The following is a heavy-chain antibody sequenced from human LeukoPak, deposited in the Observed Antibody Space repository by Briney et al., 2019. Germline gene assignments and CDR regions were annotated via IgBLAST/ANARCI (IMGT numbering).Heavy chain of an antibody. D-gene: IGHD3-3*01. CDR1: GFTFSIYN. CDR2: IGHNGNDK. V-gene: IGHV3-30*02. CDR3: ARVSSGLRFLEWLLSWFDP. Sequence: GGSLRLSCAASGFTFSIYNMHWVRQAPGKGLEWVTFIGHNGNDKYYADSVKGRFTISRDNSKNTLYLQMNSLTTEDTAVYYCARVSSGLRFLEWLLSWFDPWGQGTLVTVSS. J-gene: IGHJ5*02.